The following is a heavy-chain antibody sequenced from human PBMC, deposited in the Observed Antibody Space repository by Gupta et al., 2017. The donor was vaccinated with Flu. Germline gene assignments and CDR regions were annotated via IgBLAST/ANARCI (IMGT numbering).Heavy chain of an antibody. V-gene: IGHV3-30*03. J-gene: IGHJ4*02. D-gene: IGHD3-16*01. CDR2: ISYNGYKD. CDR3: ARARITGNYFDY. CDR1: TVSSYA. Sequence: TVSSYAMHWVRQAPGKGLEWVTGISYNGYKDYYADSVKGRFTISRDNSNNTLYLQMNSLRAEDTAVYYCARARITGNYFDYWGQGTLVTVSS.